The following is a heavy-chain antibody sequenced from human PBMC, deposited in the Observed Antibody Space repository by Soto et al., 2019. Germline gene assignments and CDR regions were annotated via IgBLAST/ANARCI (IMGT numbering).Heavy chain of an antibody. CDR3: VTKGTGSGYPHREH. D-gene: IGHD3-22*01. V-gene: IGHV3-11*06. CDR2: INTRSTYI. J-gene: IGHJ1*01. Sequence: KPVVSLRLSCSSSVCPCIDFFISLILQAPGNGLEWVSYINTRSTYINYADSVNGRFTISRDNAKNLMYLEMSGLRVDDTVLYYCVTKGTGSGYPHREHWGRGNMVNVSS. CDR1: VCPCIDFF.